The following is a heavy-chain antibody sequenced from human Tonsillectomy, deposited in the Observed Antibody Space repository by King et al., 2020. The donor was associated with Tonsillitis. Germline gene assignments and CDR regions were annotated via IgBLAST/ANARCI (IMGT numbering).Heavy chain of an antibody. D-gene: IGHD4-17*01. CDR1: GGTFSSYD. CDR3: ARDLSLGDYGGVPGEAHKLGGYFGL. J-gene: IGHJ2*01. V-gene: IGHV1-69*12. CDR2: IIPIFGTA. Sequence: QLVQSGAEVKKPGSSVKVSCKASGGTFSSYDISWVRQAPGQGLEWMGGIIPIFGTANYAQKFQGRVTITADESTSTAYMELSSLRSEDTAVYYCARDLSLGDYGGVPGEAHKLGGYFGLWGRGPLVTGSS.